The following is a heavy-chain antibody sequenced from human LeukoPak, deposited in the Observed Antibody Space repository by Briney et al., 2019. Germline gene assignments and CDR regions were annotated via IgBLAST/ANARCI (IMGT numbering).Heavy chain of an antibody. V-gene: IGHV1-69*01. D-gene: IGHD4-23*01. J-gene: IGHJ4*02. CDR1: GGTFSSYA. CDR2: IIPIFGTA. CDR3: ARESTVVTPLDY. Sequence: SVKVSCKASGGTFSSYAISWVRQAPGQGLGWMGGIIPIFGTANYAQKFQGRVTITADESTSTAYMELSSLRSEDTAVYYCARESTVVTPLDYWGQGTLVTVSS.